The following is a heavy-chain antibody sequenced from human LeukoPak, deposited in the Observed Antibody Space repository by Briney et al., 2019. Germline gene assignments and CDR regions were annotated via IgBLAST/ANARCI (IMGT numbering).Heavy chain of an antibody. CDR2: ISYDGSNK. J-gene: IGHJ3*02. V-gene: IGHV3-30-3*01. CDR1: GFTFSSYA. CDR3: AREIPRLIVVVPAAQSVPFDI. Sequence: GRSLRLSCAASGFTFSSYAMHWVRQAPGKGLEWVAVISYDGSNKYYADSVKGRFTISRDNAKNTLYLQMNSLRAEDTAVYYCAREIPRLIVVVPAAQSVPFDIWGQGTMVTVSS. D-gene: IGHD2-2*01.